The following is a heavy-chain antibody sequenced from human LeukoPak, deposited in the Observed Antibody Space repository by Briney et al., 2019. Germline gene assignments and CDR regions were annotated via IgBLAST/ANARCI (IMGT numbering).Heavy chain of an antibody. Sequence: PGGSLRLSCAASGFTFSDYYMSWIRQAPGKGLEWVSYISSSGSTIYYADSVKGRFTISRDNAKNSLYLQMNSLRAEDTAVYYCARTSYCSSTSCYRDLDYWGQGTLVTVSS. J-gene: IGHJ4*02. CDR3: ARTSYCSSTSCYRDLDY. CDR1: GFTFSDYY. V-gene: IGHV3-11*04. CDR2: ISSSGSTI. D-gene: IGHD2-2*02.